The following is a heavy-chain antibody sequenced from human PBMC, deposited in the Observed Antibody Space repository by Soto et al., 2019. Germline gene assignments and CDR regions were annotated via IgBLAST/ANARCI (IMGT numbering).Heavy chain of an antibody. J-gene: IGHJ4*02. CDR3: ARDWGGLGY. Sequence: ASLKISCAACGFTFSNYGMTWVRQAPGKGLEWVANIIKDGSERSYADSVKGRFTISRDNAKNSLYLEMNRLRVEDTAVYYCARDWGGLGYWGRGTLVTGSS. V-gene: IGHV3-7*03. D-gene: IGHD3-10*01. CDR2: IIKDGSER. CDR1: GFTFSNYG.